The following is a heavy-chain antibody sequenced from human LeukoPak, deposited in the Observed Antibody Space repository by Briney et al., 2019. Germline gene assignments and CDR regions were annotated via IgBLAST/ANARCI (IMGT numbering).Heavy chain of an antibody. J-gene: IGHJ3*02. Sequence: PGGSLRLSCAASGFTFSSYWMSWVRQAPGKGLEWVAQIKQDGSEKYYGDSVKGRFTVSRDNTKNSLYLQMNSLRAEDTAVYYCAPSTTVVYAFDIWGQGTMVTVSS. CDR1: GFTFSSYW. CDR3: APSTTVVYAFDI. CDR2: IKQDGSEK. D-gene: IGHD4-23*01. V-gene: IGHV3-7*03.